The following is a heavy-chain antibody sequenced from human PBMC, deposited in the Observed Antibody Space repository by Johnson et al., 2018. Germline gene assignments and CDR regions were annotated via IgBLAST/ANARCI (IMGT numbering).Heavy chain of an antibody. CDR2: IWYDGTNK. CDR1: GFTFSTYG. J-gene: IGHJ6*02. D-gene: IGHD2-2*01. CDR3: AGEVIAVVPCALYYYYGMDV. Sequence: QVQLVQSGGGVVQPGRSLRLSCAASGFTFSTYGMHWVRQAPGKGLEWVAVIWYDGTNKYYADSVKGRFTISRDNSKDPVYLKMNSLRAEDTAVYYCAGEVIAVVPCALYYYYGMDVWGQGTTVRVSS. V-gene: IGHV3-33*01.